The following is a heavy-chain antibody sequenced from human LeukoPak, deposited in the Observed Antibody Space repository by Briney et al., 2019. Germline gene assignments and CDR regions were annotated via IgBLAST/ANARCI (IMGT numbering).Heavy chain of an antibody. V-gene: IGHV4-31*03. CDR2: IYHSGNT. CDR3: ARDTRIEWLRFPDY. D-gene: IGHD5-12*01. J-gene: IGHJ4*02. CDR1: GDSISNGGSISNGGHY. Sequence: SETLSLTCTVSGDSISNGGSISNGGHYWSWIRQFPGKGLEWIGYIYHSGNTYYNPSLESRVTISVDTSENRFSLKLNSVTAADTAIYYCARDTRIEWLRFPDYWGQGILVTVSS.